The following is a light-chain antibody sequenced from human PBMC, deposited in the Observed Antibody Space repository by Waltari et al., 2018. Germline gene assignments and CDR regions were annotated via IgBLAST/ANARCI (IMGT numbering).Light chain of an antibody. CDR2: WAS. Sequence: DIVITQSPDSLAVSLDESASIHCTPSQSILYTFHNKNHLAWYQQKLGQPPKLLISWASTREGGVPARFSGSGSGTHFTLTISSLQAEDVAVYYCHQYYIPPITFGGGTKVEIK. CDR3: HQYYIPPIT. CDR1: QSILYTFHNKNH. J-gene: IGKJ4*01. V-gene: IGKV4-1*01.